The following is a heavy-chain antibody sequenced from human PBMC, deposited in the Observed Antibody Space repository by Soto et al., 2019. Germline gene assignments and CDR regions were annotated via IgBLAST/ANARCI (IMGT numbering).Heavy chain of an antibody. CDR2: IFPDDSET. D-gene: IGHD3-9*01. CDR1: GYYFTNYW. V-gene: IGHV5-51*01. J-gene: IGHJ3*02. CDR3: GRGGYDDILTGALFES. Sequence: GESLKISCKASGYYFTNYWIGWVRQMPGKGLEWMGIIFPDDSETNYSPSFLGQVTISADKSDSTAYLQWSSLRASDTAMYYCGRGGYDDILTGALFESWGHGTMVTVAS.